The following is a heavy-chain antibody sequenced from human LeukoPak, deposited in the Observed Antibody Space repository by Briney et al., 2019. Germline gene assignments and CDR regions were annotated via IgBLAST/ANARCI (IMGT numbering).Heavy chain of an antibody. CDR3: ARGLYFRFDP. Sequence: PSETLSLTCAVYGGSFSGYYWSWIRQPPGKGLEWIGEINHSGSTNYNPSLKSRVTISVDTSKNQFSLKLSSVTAADTAVYYCARGLYFRFDPWGQGTLVTVSS. J-gene: IGHJ5*02. CDR1: GGSFSGYY. CDR2: INHSGST. V-gene: IGHV4-34*01. D-gene: IGHD2/OR15-2a*01.